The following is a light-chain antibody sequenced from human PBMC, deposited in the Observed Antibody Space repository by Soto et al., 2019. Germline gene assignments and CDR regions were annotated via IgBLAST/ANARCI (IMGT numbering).Light chain of an antibody. CDR3: SSYTSSSTLV. CDR2: DVS. J-gene: IGLJ2*01. CDR1: SSDVGGYNY. V-gene: IGLV2-14*01. Sequence: QSVLTQPASVSGSPGQSITISCTGTSSDVGGYNYVSWYQQHPGKAPKLMFYDVSNQPSGVSNRFSGSKSGNTASLTISGLQAEDEADYYCSSYTSSSTLVFGGGTKLTVL.